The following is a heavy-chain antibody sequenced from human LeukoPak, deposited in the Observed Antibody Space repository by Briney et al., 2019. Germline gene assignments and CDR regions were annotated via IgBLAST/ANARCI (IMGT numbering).Heavy chain of an antibody. J-gene: IGHJ4*02. CDR2: ISGSGGST. D-gene: IGHD2-2*01. Sequence: GGSLRLSCAASGFTFSSYAMSWVRQAPGKGLEWVSAISGSGGSTYYADSVKGRFTISRDNSENTLYLQMNSLRAEDTAVYYCAPWVVVPAAMVPRYWGQGTLVTVSS. V-gene: IGHV3-23*01. CDR3: APWVVVPAAMVPRY. CDR1: GFTFSSYA.